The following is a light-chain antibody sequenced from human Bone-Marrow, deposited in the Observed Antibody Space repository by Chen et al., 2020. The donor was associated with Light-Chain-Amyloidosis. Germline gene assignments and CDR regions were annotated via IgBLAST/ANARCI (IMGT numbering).Light chain of an antibody. J-gene: IGLJ3*02. Sequence: NFMLTQPHSVSESPGKTVIISCTRSSGSIATNYVQWYQQRPGSSPTTVSYEDDQRPSGVPDRFSGSIDRSSNSASLTISGLKTEDEADYYCQSYQGSSQGVFGGWTKLTVL. CDR3: QSYQGSSQGV. V-gene: IGLV6-57*01. CDR2: EDD. CDR1: SGSIATNY.